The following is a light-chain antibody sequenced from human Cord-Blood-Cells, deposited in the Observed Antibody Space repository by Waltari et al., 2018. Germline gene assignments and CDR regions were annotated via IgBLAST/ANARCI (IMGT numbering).Light chain of an antibody. Sequence: DIVMTQSPDSLAVSLGERATINCKSSQIVLYSSNNKNYLAWYQQKPGQPPKLFIYWASTRGSGFPDRFSGSGSGTDFPLTISSLQAEDLAVYYCQQYYSTPLTFGGGTKVEIK. V-gene: IGKV4-1*01. CDR1: QIVLYSSNNKNY. CDR2: WAS. CDR3: QQYYSTPLT. J-gene: IGKJ4*01.